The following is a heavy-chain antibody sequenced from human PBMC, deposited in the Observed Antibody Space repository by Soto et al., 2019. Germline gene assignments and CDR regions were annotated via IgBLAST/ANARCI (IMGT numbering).Heavy chain of an antibody. CDR3: ARRYGWLYFDY. D-gene: IGHD6-19*01. Sequence: SETLSLTCSVSGDSISSSNYFWGWIRQPPGKGLEWIGTIFYSGSTYYNPSLKSRVTISVDTSKNQFSLRLISVTAADTALYYCARRYGWLYFDYWGQGSLVTVS. V-gene: IGHV4-39*01. CDR2: IFYSGST. CDR1: GDSISSSNYF. J-gene: IGHJ4*02.